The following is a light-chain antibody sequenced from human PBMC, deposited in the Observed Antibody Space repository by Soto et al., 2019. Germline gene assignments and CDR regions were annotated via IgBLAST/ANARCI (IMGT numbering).Light chain of an antibody. Sequence: SYELTQPPSVSVSPGQTASVTCSGDKLGEKYACWYQQKPGQPPVLVIYEDRKRPSGIPERFSGSNSGNTATLTISGTQPMDEADYYCQAWDSSTAVFGGGTKLTVL. CDR1: KLGEKY. J-gene: IGLJ2*01. CDR2: EDR. V-gene: IGLV3-1*01. CDR3: QAWDSSTAV.